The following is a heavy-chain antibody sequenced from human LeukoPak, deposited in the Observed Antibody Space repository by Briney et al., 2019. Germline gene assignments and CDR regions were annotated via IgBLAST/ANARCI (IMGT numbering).Heavy chain of an antibody. J-gene: IGHJ4*02. V-gene: IGHV4-34*01. D-gene: IGHD1-1*01. CDR2: INHSGST. Sequence: SETLSLTCAVYGGSFSGYYWSWIRQPPGKGLEWIGEINHSGSTNYNPSLKSRVTISVDPSKNQFSLKLSSVTAADTAVYYCARRPFTTGTTLFSFDYWGQGTLVTVSS. CDR3: ARRPFTTGTTLFSFDY. CDR1: GGSFSGYY.